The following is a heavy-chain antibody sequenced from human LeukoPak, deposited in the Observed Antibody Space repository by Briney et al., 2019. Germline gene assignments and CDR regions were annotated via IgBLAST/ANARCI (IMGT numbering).Heavy chain of an antibody. CDR2: XXXXGSTI. V-gene: IGHV3-48*03. CDR3: ASPGEGYCSGGSCYYFDY. D-gene: IGHD2-15*01. CDR1: GFTFSSYE. J-gene: IGHJ4*02. Sequence: GGSLRLSCAASGFTFSSYEXNXXRQAPGXXXXXXXXXXXXGSTIYYADSVKGRFXISRDNAKKSLYLQMNSLRAEDTAVYYCASPGEGYCSGGSCYYFDYWGQGTLVTVSS.